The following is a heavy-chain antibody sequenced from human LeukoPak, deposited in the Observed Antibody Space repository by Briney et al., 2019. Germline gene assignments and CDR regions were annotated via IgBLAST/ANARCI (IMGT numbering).Heavy chain of an antibody. CDR1: GFTFSSYW. Sequence: GGSLRLSCAASGFTFSSYWMHWVRQAPGKGLVWVSRINSDGSSTSYADSVKGRFTISRDNAKNTLYLQMNSLRAEGTAVYYCARDQRYCSSTSCPKNYYYYYGMDVWGKGTTVTVSS. D-gene: IGHD2-2*01. V-gene: IGHV3-74*01. CDR3: ARDQRYCSSTSCPKNYYYYYGMDV. J-gene: IGHJ6*04. CDR2: INSDGSST.